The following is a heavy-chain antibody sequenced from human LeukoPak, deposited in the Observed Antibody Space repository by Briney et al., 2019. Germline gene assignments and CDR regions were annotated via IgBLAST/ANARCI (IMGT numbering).Heavy chain of an antibody. CDR3: AKEAGYSSGWEAFDI. CDR1: GFTVSSNY. D-gene: IGHD6-19*01. J-gene: IGHJ3*02. CDR2: IYSGGST. Sequence: GGSLRLSCAASGFTVSSNYMSWVRQAPGKGLEWVSVIYSGGSTYYADSVKGRFTISRDNSKNTLYLQMNSLRAEDTAVYYCAKEAGYSSGWEAFDIWGQGTMVTVSS. V-gene: IGHV3-53*05.